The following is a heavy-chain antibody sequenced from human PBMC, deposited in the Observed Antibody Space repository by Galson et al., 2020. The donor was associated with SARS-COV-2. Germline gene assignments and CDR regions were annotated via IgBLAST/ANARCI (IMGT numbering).Heavy chain of an antibody. CDR2: ISHDGSNK. V-gene: IGHV3-30*04. CDR1: GFTFSSYA. Sequence: GGSLRLSCAASGFTFSSYATHWVRQAPGKGLEWVAVISHDGSNKYYADSVKGRFTISRDNSKNTLYLQMSSLRAEDTAVYYCARDRDIVVVPAAILFDYWGQGTLVTVSS. J-gene: IGHJ4*02. CDR3: ARDRDIVVVPAAILFDY. D-gene: IGHD2-2*01.